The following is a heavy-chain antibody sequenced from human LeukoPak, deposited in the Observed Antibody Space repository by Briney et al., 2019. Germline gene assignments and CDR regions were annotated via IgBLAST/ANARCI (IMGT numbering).Heavy chain of an antibody. CDR3: ASSMTTVTSNSPYFDY. CDR2: IYTSGST. CDR1: GGSISSGSYY. J-gene: IGHJ4*02. D-gene: IGHD4-11*01. V-gene: IGHV4-61*02. Sequence: KSSQTLSLTCTVSGGSISSGSYYWSWIQQPAGKGLEWIGRIYTSGSTNYNPSLKSRVTISVDTSKNQFSLKLSSVTAADTAVYYCASSMTTVTSNSPYFDYWGQGTLVTVSS.